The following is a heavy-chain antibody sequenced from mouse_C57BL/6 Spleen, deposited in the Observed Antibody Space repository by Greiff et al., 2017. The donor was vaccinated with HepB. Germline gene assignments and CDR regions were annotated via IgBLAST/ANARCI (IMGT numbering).Heavy chain of an antibody. CDR3: ARDQVGQGGFDY. CDR2: ISYSGST. V-gene: IGHV3-1*01. J-gene: IGHJ2*01. CDR1: GYSITSGYD. Sequence: DVQLQESGPGMVKPSQSLSLTCTVTGYSITSGYDWHWIRHFPGNKLEWMGYISYSGSTNYNPSLKSRISITHDTSKNHFFLKLNSVTTEDTATYYCARDQVGQGGFDYWGQGTTLTVSS. D-gene: IGHD3-3*01.